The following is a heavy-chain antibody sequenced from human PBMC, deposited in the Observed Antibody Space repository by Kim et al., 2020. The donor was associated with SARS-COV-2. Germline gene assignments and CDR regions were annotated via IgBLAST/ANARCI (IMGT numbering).Heavy chain of an antibody. CDR2: ISSSISYI. Sequence: GGSLRLSCAASGFTFITYNMNWVRQAPGKGLEWVSSISSSISYIYYADSVKGRFTISRDNAKNSLYLQMNSLTAEDTAVYYCARDPPTGGYGMDVWGQGTTVTVSS. D-gene: IGHD4-17*01. CDR1: GFTFITYN. CDR3: ARDPPTGGYGMDV. J-gene: IGHJ6*02. V-gene: IGHV3-21*04.